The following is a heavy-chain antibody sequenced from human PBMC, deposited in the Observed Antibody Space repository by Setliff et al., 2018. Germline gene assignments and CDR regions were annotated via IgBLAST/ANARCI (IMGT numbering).Heavy chain of an antibody. D-gene: IGHD3-3*01. CDR3: ARHGLQCLEWLSAFDY. CDR1: GFAFSTYR. Sequence: GRSLRLSCAASGFAFSTYRMNWVRQAPGKGLEWVSYITSSSTIDYADSVKGRFTISRDDAKNSLYLQMNSLRAEDTAVYYCARHGLQCLEWLSAFDYWGQGTLVTVSS. J-gene: IGHJ4*02. V-gene: IGHV3-48*01. CDR2: ITSSSTI.